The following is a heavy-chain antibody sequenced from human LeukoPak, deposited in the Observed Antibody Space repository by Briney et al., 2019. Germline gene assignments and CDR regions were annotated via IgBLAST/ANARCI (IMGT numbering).Heavy chain of an antibody. CDR3: ARWAVPTSGWFDP. CDR1: GGTFSSYA. Sequence: SVKVTCKASGGTFSSYAISWVRQAPGQGLEWMGGIIPIFGTANYAQKFQGRVTITADKSTSTAYMELSSLRSEDTAVYYCARWAVPTSGWFDPWGQGTLVTVSS. V-gene: IGHV1-69*06. J-gene: IGHJ5*02. D-gene: IGHD2-2*01. CDR2: IIPIFGTA.